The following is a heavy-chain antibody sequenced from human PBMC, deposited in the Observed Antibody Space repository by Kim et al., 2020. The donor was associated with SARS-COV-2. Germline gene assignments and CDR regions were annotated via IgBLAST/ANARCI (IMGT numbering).Heavy chain of an antibody. D-gene: IGHD6-19*01. V-gene: IGHV4-39*01. CDR3: ARRGAIAVAGDDY. CDR2: IYYSGST. CDR1: GGSISSSSYY. J-gene: IGHJ4*02. Sequence: SETLSLTCTVSGGSISSSSYYWGWIRQPPGKGLEWFGSIYYSGSTYYNPSLKSRVTISVDTSKNQFSLKLSSVTAADTAVYYCARRGAIAVAGDDYWGQGTLVTVSS.